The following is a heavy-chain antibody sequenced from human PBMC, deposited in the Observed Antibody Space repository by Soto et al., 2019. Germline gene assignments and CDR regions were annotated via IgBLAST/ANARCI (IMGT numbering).Heavy chain of an antibody. J-gene: IGHJ3*02. Sequence: SETLSLTRAVYGGSFSGYYWSWIRQPPGKGLEWIGEINHSGSTNYNPSLKSRVTISVDTSKNQFSLKLSSVTAADTAVYYCARRHYYDSRGSGAFDIWGQGTMVTVSS. D-gene: IGHD3-22*01. CDR3: ARRHYYDSRGSGAFDI. CDR1: GGSFSGYY. CDR2: INHSGST. V-gene: IGHV4-34*01.